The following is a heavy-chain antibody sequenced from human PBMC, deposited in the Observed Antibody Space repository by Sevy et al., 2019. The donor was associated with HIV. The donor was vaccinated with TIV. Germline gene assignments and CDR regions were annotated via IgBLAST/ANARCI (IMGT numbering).Heavy chain of an antibody. CDR2: ISGRGDTT. Sequence: GGSLRLSCAASGLPFSSYAMTWVRQAPGKGLEWVSSISGRGDTTYYADSVKGRFTISRDNSKNTLSLQMNSLRADDTAVYYCAKELDGASAALYWYFDLRGRGTLVTVSS. CDR3: AKELDGASAALYWYFDL. CDR1: GLPFSSYA. J-gene: IGHJ2*01. D-gene: IGHD2-15*01. V-gene: IGHV3-23*01.